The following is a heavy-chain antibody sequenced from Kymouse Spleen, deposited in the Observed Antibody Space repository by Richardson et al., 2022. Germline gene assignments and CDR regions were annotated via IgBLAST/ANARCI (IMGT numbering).Heavy chain of an antibody. CDR1: GFTFSSYG. J-gene: IGHJ4*02. CDR2: ISYDGSNK. V-gene: IGHV3-30*18. Sequence: QVQLVESGGGVVQPGRSLRLSCAASGFTFSSYGMHWVRQAPGKGLEWVAVISYDGSNKYYADSVKGRFTISRDNSKNTLYLQMNSLRAEDTAVYYCAKDRSITMVRGVFDYWGQGTLVTVSS. D-gene: IGHD3-10*01. CDR3: AKDRSITMVRGVFDY.